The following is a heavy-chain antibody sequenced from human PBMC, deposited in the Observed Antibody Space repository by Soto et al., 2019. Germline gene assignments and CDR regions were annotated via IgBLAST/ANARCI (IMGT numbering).Heavy chain of an antibody. CDR3: ARDCSGGSCYSGDAFDI. D-gene: IGHD2-15*01. J-gene: IGHJ3*02. V-gene: IGHV4-59*01. Sequence: SETLSLTCPVSGGTISSYYWSWIRQPPGKGLEWIGYIYYSGSTNYNPSLKSRVTISVDTSKNQFSLKLSSVTAADTAVYYCARDCSGGSCYSGDAFDIWGQGTMVTVSS. CDR2: IYYSGST. CDR1: GGTISSYY.